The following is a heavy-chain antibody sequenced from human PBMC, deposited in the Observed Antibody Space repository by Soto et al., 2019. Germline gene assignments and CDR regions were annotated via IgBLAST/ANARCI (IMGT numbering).Heavy chain of an antibody. V-gene: IGHV3-23*01. CDR1: GFTFSDYA. D-gene: IGHD3-3*01. CDR3: AKVKEVFDFWSGPGMDV. J-gene: IGHJ6*02. Sequence: EVQLLESGGGLVQPGASLRLSCAASGFTFSDYAMSWVRQAPGKGLEWLSAISGSGGTTYYADSVKGRFSISRDNSKNTLYLQMNSLRAEDTALYYCAKVKEVFDFWSGPGMDVWGQGTTVTVSS. CDR2: ISGSGGTT.